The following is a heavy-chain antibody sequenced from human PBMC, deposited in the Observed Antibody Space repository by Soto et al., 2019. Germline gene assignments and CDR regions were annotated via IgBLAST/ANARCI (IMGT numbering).Heavy chain of an antibody. CDR3: ARVGGYCTNGVCYGNWFDS. J-gene: IGHJ5*01. D-gene: IGHD2-8*01. V-gene: IGHV1-18*04. CDR2: ISAYNGNT. Sequence: ASVKVSCKASGYTLTSYGISWVRQDPGQGIEWMGWISAYNGNTNYAQKLQGRVTMTTDTSTSTAYMELRSLRSDDTAVYYCARVGGYCTNGVCYGNWFDSWGQGTMGTVSS. CDR1: GYTLTSYG.